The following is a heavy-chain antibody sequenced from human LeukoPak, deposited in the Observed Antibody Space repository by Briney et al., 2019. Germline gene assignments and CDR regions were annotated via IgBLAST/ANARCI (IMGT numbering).Heavy chain of an antibody. V-gene: IGHV4-59*01. CDR2: IYYSGST. Sequence: SETLSLTCTISGGSISSYYWSWIRQPAGKGLEWIGYIYYSGSTNYDPSLKSRVTISVDTSKNQFSLKLSSVTAADTAVYYCASGYYGSGSFGHWGQGTLVTVSS. CDR3: ASGYYGSGSFGH. CDR1: GGSISSYY. J-gene: IGHJ4*02. D-gene: IGHD3-10*01.